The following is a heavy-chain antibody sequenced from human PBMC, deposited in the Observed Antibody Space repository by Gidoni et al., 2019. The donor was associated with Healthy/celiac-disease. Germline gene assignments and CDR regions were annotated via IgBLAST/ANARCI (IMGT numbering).Heavy chain of an antibody. V-gene: IGHV3-15*01. CDR1: GFTFSNAW. Sequence: EVQLVESGGGLVKPGGSLRLSCAASGFTFSNAWMSWVCQAPGKGLEWVGRIKSKTDGGTTDYAAPVKGRFTISRDDSKNTLYLQMNSLKTEDTAVYYCTTDPVFGYSSGWYWVDYWGQGTLVTVSS. D-gene: IGHD6-19*01. CDR3: TTDPVFGYSSGWYWVDY. J-gene: IGHJ4*02. CDR2: IKSKTDGGTT.